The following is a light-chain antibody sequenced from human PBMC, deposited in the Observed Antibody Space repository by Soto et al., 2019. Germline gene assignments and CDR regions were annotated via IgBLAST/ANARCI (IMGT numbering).Light chain of an antibody. V-gene: IGKV1-39*01. CDR3: QQSNGSLIT. Sequence: IVRTQSPSSLSSSLGDRATISCRASQSISRYLTWYKQKPGKAPNLLIYVASSLQSGVPSRFSGSGSGTDFTLTISSLQPEDFETYYCQQSNGSLITFGQGTRLDI. CDR1: QSISRY. J-gene: IGKJ5*01. CDR2: VAS.